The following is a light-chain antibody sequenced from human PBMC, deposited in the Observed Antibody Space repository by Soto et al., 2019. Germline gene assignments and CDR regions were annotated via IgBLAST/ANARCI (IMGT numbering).Light chain of an antibody. CDR3: SSYTTSNTRQIV. CDR2: DVS. Sequence: QSVLTQPASVSGSPGQSITISCTGTSSDVGGYNYVSWYQHHPGNAPNFFIYDVSIRPSGFSNFFSGSKFGNPASLTISGFQPEDEADYYCSSYTTSNTRQIVFGTGTKATVL. V-gene: IGLV2-14*03. J-gene: IGLJ1*01. CDR1: SSDVGGYNY.